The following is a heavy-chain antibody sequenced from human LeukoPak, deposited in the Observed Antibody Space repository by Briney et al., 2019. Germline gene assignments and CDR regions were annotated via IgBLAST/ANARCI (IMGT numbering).Heavy chain of an antibody. CDR2: ISYDGSNE. J-gene: IGHJ4*02. V-gene: IGHV3-30*04. D-gene: IGHD4-17*01. CDR1: GFTFSGYA. Sequence: GGSLRLSCAASGFTFSGYAMHWVRQAPGKGLEWVAVISYDGSNEYYADSVKGRFTISRDNSKNTLYLQMNSLRGEDTAMYYCAKSSGDYEPFSAYYFDYWGQGTLVTVSS. CDR3: AKSSGDYEPFSAYYFDY.